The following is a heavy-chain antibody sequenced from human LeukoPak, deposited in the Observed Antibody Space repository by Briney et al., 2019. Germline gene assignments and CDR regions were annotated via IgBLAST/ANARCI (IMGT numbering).Heavy chain of an antibody. CDR2: ISAYNGNT. CDR3: ARVADIVVVPAAMGDAFDI. Sequence: ASVKVSCKASGYTFTSYGISWVRQAPGQGLEWMGWISAYNGNTNYAQKLQGRVTMTTDTSTSTAYMELRSLRSDDTAVYYCARVADIVVVPAAMGDAFDIWGQGTMVTVSS. V-gene: IGHV1-18*01. CDR1: GYTFTSYG. D-gene: IGHD2-2*01. J-gene: IGHJ3*02.